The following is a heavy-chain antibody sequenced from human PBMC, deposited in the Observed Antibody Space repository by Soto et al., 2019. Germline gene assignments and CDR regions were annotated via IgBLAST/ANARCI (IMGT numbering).Heavy chain of an antibody. CDR3: ARRGIAAAGTEGDYYYYGMDV. D-gene: IGHD6-13*01. Sequence: GESLKISCKGSGYSFTSYWIGWVRQMPGKGLEWMGIIYPGDSDTRYSPSFQGQVTISADKSISTAYLQRSSLKASDTAMYYCARRGIAAAGTEGDYYYYGMDVWGRGTTVTVSS. CDR2: IYPGDSDT. CDR1: GYSFTSYW. J-gene: IGHJ6*02. V-gene: IGHV5-51*01.